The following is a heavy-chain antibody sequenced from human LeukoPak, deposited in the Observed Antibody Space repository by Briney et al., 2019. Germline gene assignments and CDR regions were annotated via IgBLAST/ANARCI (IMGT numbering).Heavy chain of an antibody. Sequence: PGGSLRLSCAASGFTFSSYAMSWVRQAPGKGLEWVSAISGSGGSTYYADSVKGRFTISRDNAQNSLYLQINSLRAEDTAVYYCAREKGTMIRAMAFEMWGQGTMVTVSS. V-gene: IGHV3-23*01. D-gene: IGHD3-10*01. CDR2: ISGSGGST. J-gene: IGHJ3*02. CDR1: GFTFSSYA. CDR3: AREKGTMIRAMAFEM.